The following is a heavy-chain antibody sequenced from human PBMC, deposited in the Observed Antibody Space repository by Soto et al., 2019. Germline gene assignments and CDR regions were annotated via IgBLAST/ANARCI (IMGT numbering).Heavy chain of an antibody. D-gene: IGHD2-21*01. Sequence: SATLSLSCAGYGGYFSGYYWSWIRQPPGKGLEWIGEINHSGSTNYKPSLKSRVTISIDTSKTQFSLRLSSVTAPDTAVYYCARLVRVIRDPLSMNWFDPWGQGTLGTVSP. J-gene: IGHJ5*02. CDR3: ARLVRVIRDPLSMNWFDP. CDR2: INHSGST. CDR1: GGYFSGYY. V-gene: IGHV4-34*01.